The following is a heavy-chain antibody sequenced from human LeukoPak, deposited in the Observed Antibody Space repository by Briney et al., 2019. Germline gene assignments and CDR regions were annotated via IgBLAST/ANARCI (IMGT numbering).Heavy chain of an antibody. V-gene: IGHV1-8*03. J-gene: IGHJ4*02. CDR2: MNPNSGNT. D-gene: IGHD6-13*01. CDR1: GYTFTSYD. CDR3: ARSVGYSRSDY. Sequence: ASVKVSCKASGYTFTSYDINWVRQATGQGLEWMGWMNPNSGNTGYAQKFQGRDTITRNTSISTAYMELSSLRSEDTAVYYCARSVGYSRSDYWGQGTLVTVSS.